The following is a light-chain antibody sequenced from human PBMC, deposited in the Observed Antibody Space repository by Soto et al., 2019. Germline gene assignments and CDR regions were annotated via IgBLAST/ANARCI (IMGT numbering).Light chain of an antibody. V-gene: IGLV2-23*01. CDR2: EGN. CDR3: CSYAGSRTFV. J-gene: IGLJ3*02. CDR1: SSDVGAYNL. Sequence: QSVLTQPASVSGSPEQSITISCTGTSSDVGAYNLVSWYQQHPGKAPRLIIYEGNKQPSGISHRFSGSKSDNTASLTISGLRAEDEAHYHCCSYAGSRTFVFGGGTKLTVL.